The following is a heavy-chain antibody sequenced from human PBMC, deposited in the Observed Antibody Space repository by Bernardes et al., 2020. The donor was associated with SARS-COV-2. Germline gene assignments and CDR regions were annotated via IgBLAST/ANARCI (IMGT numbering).Heavy chain of an antibody. Sequence: LRLSCAASGFTFTNAWMSWVRQAPGKGLEWIGRIKHRTEGGTTDYAAPVKGRFTISRDDSKNTLYLQMNSLKTEDTAVYYCTTDLHDYGDLDYWGQGTLVTVSS. V-gene: IGHV3-15*01. D-gene: IGHD4-17*01. CDR3: TTDLHDYGDLDY. CDR2: IKHRTEGGTT. CDR1: GFTFTNAW. J-gene: IGHJ4*02.